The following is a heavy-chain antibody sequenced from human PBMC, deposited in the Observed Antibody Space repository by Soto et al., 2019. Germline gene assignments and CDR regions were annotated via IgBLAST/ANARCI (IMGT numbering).Heavy chain of an antibody. Sequence: EVQLVESGGGLVQPGRSLRLSCAASGFTFDDYAMHWVRQAPGKGLEWVSGISWNSGGIGYADSVKGRFTISRDNAKNSLYLQMNSLRAEDTALYYCAKVDYSSSNAVGGGMDVWGQGTTVTVSS. CDR2: ISWNSGGI. V-gene: IGHV3-9*01. J-gene: IGHJ6*02. CDR3: AKVDYSSSNAVGGGMDV. CDR1: GFTFDDYA. D-gene: IGHD6-6*01.